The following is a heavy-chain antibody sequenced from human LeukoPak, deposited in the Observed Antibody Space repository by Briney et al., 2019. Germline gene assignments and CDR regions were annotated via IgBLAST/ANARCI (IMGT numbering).Heavy chain of an antibody. V-gene: IGHV1-69*13. CDR1: GGTFSSYA. J-gene: IGHJ4*02. CDR2: IIPIFGTA. D-gene: IGHD3-22*01. Sequence: GVSVKVSCKASGGTFSSYAISWVRQAPGQGLEWMGGIIPIFGTANYAQKFQGRVTITADESTSTAYMELSSLRSEDTAVYYCARGRSRSYDSSGYYYPPDYWGQGTLVTVSS. CDR3: ARGRSRSYDSSGYYYPPDY.